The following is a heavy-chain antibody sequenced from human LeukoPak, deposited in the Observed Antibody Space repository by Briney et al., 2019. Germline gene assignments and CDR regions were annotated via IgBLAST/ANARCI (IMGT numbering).Heavy chain of an antibody. Sequence: PGGSLRLSCAASGFIFSSYWMSWVRQAPGKGLEWVANIKQDGSEKYYVDSVKGRFTISRDNAKNSLYLQMNSLRAEDTAVYYCARGPLDYYESSGHYSDAFDIWGQGTVVIVSS. D-gene: IGHD3-22*01. CDR1: GFIFSSYW. CDR3: ARGPLDYYESSGHYSDAFDI. J-gene: IGHJ3*02. V-gene: IGHV3-7*03. CDR2: IKQDGSEK.